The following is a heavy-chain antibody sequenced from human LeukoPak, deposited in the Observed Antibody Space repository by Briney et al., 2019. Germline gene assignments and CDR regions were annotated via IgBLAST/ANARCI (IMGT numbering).Heavy chain of an antibody. CDR3: AKDIGAVAATGEDY. CDR1: GFTFSSYG. CDR2: IWYGGSNK. V-gene: IGHV3-33*03. D-gene: IGHD6-19*01. Sequence: GRSLRLSCAASGFTFSSYGIHWVRQAPGKGLEWVAVIWYGGSNKNYADSVRGRFTISRDNAKNSLYLQMNSLRAEDTALYYCAKDIGAVAATGEDYWGQGTLVTVSS. J-gene: IGHJ4*02.